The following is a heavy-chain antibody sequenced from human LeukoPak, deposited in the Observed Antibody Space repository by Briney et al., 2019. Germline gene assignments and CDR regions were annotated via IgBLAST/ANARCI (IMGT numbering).Heavy chain of an antibody. J-gene: IGHJ6*02. CDR2: MWYDGGNK. Sequence: GRSLRLSCAASGFTFSSYAMHWVRQAPGKGLEWVAIMWYDGGNKHYADSVKGRFTISRDNSKNTLYLQMNSLRAEDTAVYYCARGTGAYFYRMDVWGQGTTVTVSS. V-gene: IGHV3-33*08. CDR1: GFTFSSYA. CDR3: ARGTGAYFYRMDV. D-gene: IGHD7-27*01.